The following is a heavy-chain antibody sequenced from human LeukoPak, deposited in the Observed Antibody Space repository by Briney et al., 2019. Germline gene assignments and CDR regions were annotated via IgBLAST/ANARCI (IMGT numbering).Heavy chain of an antibody. CDR3: AVLYGDYPNWFDP. CDR2: IYYSGST. V-gene: IGHV4-30-4*01. Sequence: SETLSLTCTVSGGSISSGDYYWSWIRQPPGKGLEWIGYIYYSGSTYYNPSLKSRVTISVDTSKNQFSLKLSSVTAADTAVYYCAVLYGDYPNWFDPWGQGTLVTVS. D-gene: IGHD4-17*01. J-gene: IGHJ5*02. CDR1: GGSISSGDYY.